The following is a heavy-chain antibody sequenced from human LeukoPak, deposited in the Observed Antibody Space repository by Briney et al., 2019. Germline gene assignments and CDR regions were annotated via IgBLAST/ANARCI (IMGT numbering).Heavy chain of an antibody. CDR1: GYTFTSYD. CDR3: ARGNYKVVRGVITRNWFDP. J-gene: IGHJ5*02. Sequence: GASVKVSCKASGYTFTSYDINWVRQATGQGLEWMGWMNPSSGNTGYAQKFQGRVTMTRNTSISTAYMELSSLRSEDTAVYYCARGNYKVVRGVITRNWFDPWGQGTLVTVSS. V-gene: IGHV1-8*01. D-gene: IGHD3-10*01. CDR2: MNPSSGNT.